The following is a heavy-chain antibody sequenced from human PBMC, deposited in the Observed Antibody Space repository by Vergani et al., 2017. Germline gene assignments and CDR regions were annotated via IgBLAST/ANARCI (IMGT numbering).Heavy chain of an antibody. CDR1: GYSFTSYW. V-gene: IGHV5-51*01. Sequence: EVQLVQSGAEVKKPGESLKISSKGSGYSFTSYWIGWVRQIPGKGLEWMGILYPGDSDTRYRPSFQGQVTSSADKSISTDYLKGSSLKASDTAMYYCARHRGWGLVVVAATPWYYYYGMDVWGQGTTVTVSS. CDR2: LYPGDSDT. J-gene: IGHJ6*02. D-gene: IGHD2-15*01. CDR3: ARHRGWGLVVVAATPWYYYYGMDV.